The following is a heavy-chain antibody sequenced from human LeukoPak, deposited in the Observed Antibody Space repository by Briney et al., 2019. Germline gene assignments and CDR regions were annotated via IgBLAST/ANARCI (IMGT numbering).Heavy chain of an antibody. J-gene: IGHJ4*02. Sequence: PGRSLRLSCTASGFTFGDYAMTWVRQAPGKGLEWVSVIYSGGSTYYADSVKGRFTISRDNSKSTLYIQMNSLRAEDTAVYYCARAKPKNMVRGLIMRRESRYYFDYCGQGTLVTVSS. D-gene: IGHD3-10*01. CDR1: GFTFGDYA. CDR3: ARAKPKNMVRGLIMRRESRYYFDY. CDR2: IYSGGST. V-gene: IGHV3-53*01.